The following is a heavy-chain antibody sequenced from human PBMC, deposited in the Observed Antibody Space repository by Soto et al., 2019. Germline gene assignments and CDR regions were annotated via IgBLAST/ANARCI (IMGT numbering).Heavy chain of an antibody. CDR3: ARDGSGNWFDP. D-gene: IGHD3-10*01. V-gene: IGHV4-30-2*01. CDR2: IYHSGST. Sequence: QLQLQESGSGLVKPSQTLSLTCAVSGGSISSGGYSWSWIRQPPGKGLEWIGYIYHSGSTYYNPSLKSRVTISVDRSKHQFSLKLSSVTAADKAVYYCARDGSGNWFDPWGQGTLVTVSS. J-gene: IGHJ5*02. CDR1: GGSISSGGYS.